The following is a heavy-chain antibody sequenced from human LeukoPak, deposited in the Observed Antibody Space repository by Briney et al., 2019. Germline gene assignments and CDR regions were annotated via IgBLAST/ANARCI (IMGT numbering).Heavy chain of an antibody. V-gene: IGHV4-61*01. CDR3: ARDDLVIGGGAFDI. Sequence: SETLSLTCSVSGGSISLSYYYWGWIRQPPGKGLEWIGYIYYSGSTNYSPSLKSRVTISVDTSKTQFSLKLSSVTAADTAVYYCARDDLVIGGGAFDIWGQGTMVTVSS. D-gene: IGHD2-21*01. CDR1: GGSISLSYYY. J-gene: IGHJ3*02. CDR2: IYYSGST.